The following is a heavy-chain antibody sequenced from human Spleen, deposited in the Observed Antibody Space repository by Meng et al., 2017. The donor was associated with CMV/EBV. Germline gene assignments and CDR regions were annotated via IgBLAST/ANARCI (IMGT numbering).Heavy chain of an antibody. Sequence: SETLSLTCTVSGDSITSSYWSWIRQPPGKGLEWIGYIYYRGNTDYTPSLMSRVTISADTSRNQFSLRLSSVTAADAAVYYCASLYFDFWSVGDYYYYGMDVWGQGTTVTV. V-gene: IGHV4-59*12. CDR2: IYYRGNT. D-gene: IGHD3-3*01. J-gene: IGHJ6*02. CDR1: GDSITSSY. CDR3: ASLYFDFWSVGDYYYYGMDV.